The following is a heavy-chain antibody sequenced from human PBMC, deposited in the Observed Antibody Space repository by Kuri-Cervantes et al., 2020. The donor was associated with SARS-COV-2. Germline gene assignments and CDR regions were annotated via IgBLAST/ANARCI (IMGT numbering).Heavy chain of an antibody. Sequence: SETLSLTCTVSGGSISSGSYYWSWIRQPAGKGLEWIGRIYTSGCTNYNPSLKSRVTISVDTSKNQFSLKLSSVTAADTAVYYCASNPNYDFWSGYFDYWGQGTLVTVSS. CDR1: GGSISSGSYY. D-gene: IGHD3-3*01. CDR3: ASNPNYDFWSGYFDY. CDR2: IYTSGCT. V-gene: IGHV4-61*02. J-gene: IGHJ4*02.